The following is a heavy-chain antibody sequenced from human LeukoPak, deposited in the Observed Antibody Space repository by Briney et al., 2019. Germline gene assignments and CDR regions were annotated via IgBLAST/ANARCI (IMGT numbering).Heavy chain of an antibody. CDR3: ARDRGVPRPYYFDR. CDR2: IHYNGST. D-gene: IGHD3-10*01. J-gene: IGHJ4*02. Sequence: SETLSLTCTVSGGSISRSSYYWGCIRQPPGKGLEWIGSIHYNGSTCYNSSLESRVIMSVDTSKNQFSLKLTSVTAADTAVYYCARDRGVPRPYYFDRWGQGTLVTVSS. V-gene: IGHV4-39*07. CDR1: GGSISRSSYY.